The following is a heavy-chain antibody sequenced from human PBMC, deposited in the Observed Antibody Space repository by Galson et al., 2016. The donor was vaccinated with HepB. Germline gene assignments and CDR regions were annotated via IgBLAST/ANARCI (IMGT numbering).Heavy chain of an antibody. J-gene: IGHJ4*02. CDR3: AKRMSYSFAY. CDR2: ISGSGSDT. CDR1: GFSFSNYW. V-gene: IGHV3-23*01. D-gene: IGHD6-13*01. Sequence: SLRLSCAASGFSFSNYWIHWVRQAPGKGLEWVSVISGSGSDTIYADSVRGRFTISRDNSENMLYLEMNSLRADDRAVYYCAKRMSYSFAYWGQGTLVTVSS.